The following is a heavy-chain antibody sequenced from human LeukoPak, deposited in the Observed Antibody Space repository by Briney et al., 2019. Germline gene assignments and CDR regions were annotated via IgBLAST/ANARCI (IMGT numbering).Heavy chain of an antibody. J-gene: IGHJ4*02. CDR2: ISYDGSNK. CDR1: GFTFSSYA. CDR3: ARAKGTAAGPIYTYYFDY. D-gene: IGHD6-13*01. V-gene: IGHV3-30*04. Sequence: GGSLRLSCAVSGFTFSSYAMRWVRQAPGKGRGWVAGISYDGSNKYYADSVKGRFTISRDNSKNTPYLQMNTLRAEDTAVYCCARAKGTAAGPIYTYYFDYWGQGNLVTVSS.